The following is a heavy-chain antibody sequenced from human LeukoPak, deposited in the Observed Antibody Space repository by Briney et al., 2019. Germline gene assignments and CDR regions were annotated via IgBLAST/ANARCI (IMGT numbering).Heavy chain of an antibody. D-gene: IGHD4-17*01. Sequence: SVKVSCKASGGTFSSYAISWVRQAPGQGLEWMGGIIPIFGTANYAQKFQGRVTITTDESTSTAYMELSSLRSEDTAVYYCASSSYGDSDYLDYWGQGTLVTVSS. J-gene: IGHJ4*02. CDR3: ASSSYGDSDYLDY. CDR2: IIPIFGTA. CDR1: GGTFSSYA. V-gene: IGHV1-69*05.